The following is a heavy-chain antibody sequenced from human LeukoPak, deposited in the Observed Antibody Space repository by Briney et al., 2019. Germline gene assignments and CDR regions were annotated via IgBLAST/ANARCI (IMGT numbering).Heavy chain of an antibody. CDR1: GGSISSGGYY. Sequence: PSETLSLTCTVSGGSISSGGYYWSWIRQPPGKGLEWIGYIYHSGSTNYNPSLKSRVTISVDTSKNQFSLKLSSVTAADTAVYYCARGSIVVVVAATGGWFDPWGQGTLVTVSS. CDR2: IYHSGST. V-gene: IGHV4-30-2*01. J-gene: IGHJ5*02. D-gene: IGHD2-15*01. CDR3: ARGSIVVVVAATGGWFDP.